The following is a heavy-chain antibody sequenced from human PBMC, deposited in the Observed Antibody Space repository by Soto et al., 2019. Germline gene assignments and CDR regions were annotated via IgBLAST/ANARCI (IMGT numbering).Heavy chain of an antibody. CDR1: GFTFSSYW. CDR2: IKQDGSEK. CDR3: ARDGGFKWLRLRINSGWYLYAFDI. D-gene: IGHD5-12*01. V-gene: IGHV3-7*01. Sequence: GGSLRLSCAASGFTFSSYWMSWVRQAPGKGLEWVANIKQDGSEKYYVDSVKGRFTISRDNAKNSLYLQMNSLRAEDTAVYYCARDGGFKWLRLRINSGWYLYAFDIWGQGTMVTVSS. J-gene: IGHJ3*02.